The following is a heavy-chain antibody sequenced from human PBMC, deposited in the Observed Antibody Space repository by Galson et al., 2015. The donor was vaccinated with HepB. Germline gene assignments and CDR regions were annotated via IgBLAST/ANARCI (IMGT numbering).Heavy chain of an antibody. D-gene: IGHD5-12*01. Sequence: SLRLSCAASGFTFSSHSMHWVRQAPCKGLEWVAVISYDGNLRYYADSVEGRLTISRDNSKNTVFLQMNSLRAEDTAVYYCARAEDIVATIDDDFDIWGQGTMVTVSS. J-gene: IGHJ3*02. CDR1: GFTFSSHS. CDR2: ISYDGNLR. V-gene: IGHV3-30*19. CDR3: ARAEDIVATIDDDFDI.